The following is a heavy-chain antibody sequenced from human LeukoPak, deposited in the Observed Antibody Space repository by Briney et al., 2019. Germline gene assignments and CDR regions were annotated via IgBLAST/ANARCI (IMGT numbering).Heavy chain of an antibody. CDR3: ARDAYCSGGSCYHHEYYYYMDV. V-gene: IGHV1-69*05. J-gene: IGHJ6*03. CDR1: GGTYSSYA. CDR2: IIPIFGTA. Sequence: SVKVSCKASGGTYSSYAISWVRQAPGQGLEWMGGIIPIFGTANYAQKFQGRVTITTDESTSTAYMELSSLRSEDTAVYYCARDAYCSGGSCYHHEYYYYMDVWGKGTTVTVSS. D-gene: IGHD2-15*01.